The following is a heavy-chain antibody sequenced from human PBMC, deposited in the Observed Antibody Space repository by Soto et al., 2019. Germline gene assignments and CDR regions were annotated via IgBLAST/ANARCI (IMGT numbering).Heavy chain of an antibody. J-gene: IGHJ4*02. CDR2: ISYDGSHK. V-gene: IGHV3-30*18. Sequence: QVQLVESGGGVVQPGRSLRLSCAGSGFTFSKYGLHWVRQAPGKGLEWVAVISYDGSHKYYADSVKGRFTISRDNSNNMLYLQMDSPRAEHTAVYYCAKDGAPRYCGRSSCHPAGAYWGQGTLVTFSS. CDR1: GFTFSKYG. D-gene: IGHD2-15*01. CDR3: AKDGAPRYCGRSSCHPAGAY.